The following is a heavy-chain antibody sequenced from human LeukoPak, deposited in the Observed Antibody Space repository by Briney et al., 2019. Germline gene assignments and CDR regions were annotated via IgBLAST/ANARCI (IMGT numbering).Heavy chain of an antibody. V-gene: IGHV1-2*02. J-gene: IGHJ6*03. CDR3: ARPITIFPYYMDV. CDR2: INPNSGGT. CDR1: GYTFTGYY. D-gene: IGHD3-3*01. Sequence: ASVKVSCKASGYTFTGYYMHWVRQAPGQGLEWMGWINPNSGGTNYAQKFQGRVTMTRDTSISTAYMELSRLGSDDTAVYYCARPITIFPYYMDVWGKGTTVTVSS.